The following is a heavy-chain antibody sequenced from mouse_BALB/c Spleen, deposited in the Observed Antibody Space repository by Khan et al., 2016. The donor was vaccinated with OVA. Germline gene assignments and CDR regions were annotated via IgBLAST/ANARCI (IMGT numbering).Heavy chain of an antibody. D-gene: IGHD2-10*01. CDR3: ASQPYYHYYIMDY. CDR2: ICSDGST. Sequence: QVQLQQSGPGLVAPSQSLSITCTISGFSLTNYGVHWVRQPPGKGLEWLVVICSDGSTAYNSALNSRLSISKDNSKSHAFLIMNSLQTDDTAMYYCASQPYYHYYIMDYWGQGTSVTVSS. CDR1: GFSLTNYG. V-gene: IGHV2-6-1*01. J-gene: IGHJ4*01.